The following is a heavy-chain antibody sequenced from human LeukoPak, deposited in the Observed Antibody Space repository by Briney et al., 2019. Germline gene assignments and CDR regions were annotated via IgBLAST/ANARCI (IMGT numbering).Heavy chain of an antibody. D-gene: IGHD3-3*01. CDR1: GFTFSSYA. CDR2: ISGSGGST. V-gene: IGHV3-23*01. Sequence: GGSLRLSWAAAGFTFSSYAMSWVRQAPGKGLEWVSAISGSGGSTYYADSVKGRFTISRDNSKNTLYLQMNSLRAEDTAVYYCAKHIDFWSGYPIDYWGQGTLVTVSS. J-gene: IGHJ4*02. CDR3: AKHIDFWSGYPIDY.